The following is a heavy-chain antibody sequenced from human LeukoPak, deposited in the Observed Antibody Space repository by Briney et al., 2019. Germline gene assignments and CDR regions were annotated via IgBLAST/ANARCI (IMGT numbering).Heavy chain of an antibody. V-gene: IGHV4-38-2*02. D-gene: IGHD3-22*01. Sequence: SETLSLTCTVSGYSISRGYSWGWIRQPPGKGPEWIGNIYHSGSTNYSPSLKSRVTISVDTSKNQFSLKLSSVTAADTAVYFCAREDYYNSGGYYLDYWGQGTLVTVSS. CDR1: GYSISRGYS. CDR2: IYHSGST. J-gene: IGHJ4*02. CDR3: AREDYYNSGGYYLDY.